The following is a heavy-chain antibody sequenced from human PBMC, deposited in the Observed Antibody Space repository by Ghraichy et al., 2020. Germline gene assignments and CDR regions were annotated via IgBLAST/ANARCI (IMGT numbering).Heavy chain of an antibody. V-gene: IGHV1-24*01. Sequence: ASVKVSCKVSGYTVTELSMHLVRQSPGKGLEWMGGFDPEDGETIYAQKFQGRVTMTEDTSTDTAYMELSSLRSEDTAVYYCATDTPGGWNYHYWGQGTLVTVSS. CDR3: ATDTPGGWNYHY. J-gene: IGHJ4*02. CDR2: FDPEDGET. CDR1: GYTVTELS. D-gene: IGHD1-7*01.